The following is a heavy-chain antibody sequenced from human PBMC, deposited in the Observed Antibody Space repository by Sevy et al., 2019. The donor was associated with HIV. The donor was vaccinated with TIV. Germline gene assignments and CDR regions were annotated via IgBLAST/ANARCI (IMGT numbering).Heavy chain of an antibody. CDR1: GYTFKTYG. CDR3: AGDKPQGVVIIPGSMWGGVDY. V-gene: IGHV1-18*01. Sequence: ASVKVSCKTFGYTFKTYGISWVRQAPGQGLEWMGWISAYSGETNFAQKFQGRVTMTTDTSTSSAYMELSCLKSDDTAVYFCAGDKPQGVVIIPGSMWGGVDYWGQGTVVTVSS. D-gene: IGHD2-2*01. CDR2: ISAYSGET. J-gene: IGHJ4*02.